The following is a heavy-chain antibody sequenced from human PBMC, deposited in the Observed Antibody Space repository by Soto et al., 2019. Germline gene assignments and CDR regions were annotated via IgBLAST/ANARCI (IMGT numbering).Heavy chain of an antibody. CDR2: IDPSDSYT. CDR3: ARLAMATRRGYYGMDV. J-gene: IGHJ6*02. CDR1: GYSFTSYW. D-gene: IGHD5-12*01. V-gene: IGHV5-10-1*01. Sequence: EVQLVQSGAEVKKPGESLRISCKGSGYSFTSYWISWVRQMPGKGLEWMGRIDPSDSYTNYSPSFQGHVTISADKSISTAYLQWSSLKASDTAMHYCARLAMATRRGYYGMDVWGQGTTVTVSS.